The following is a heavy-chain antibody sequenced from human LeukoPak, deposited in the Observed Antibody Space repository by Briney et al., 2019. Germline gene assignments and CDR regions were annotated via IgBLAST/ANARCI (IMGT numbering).Heavy chain of an antibody. D-gene: IGHD3-10*01. CDR2: IYYSGST. CDR3: AGDYYGSGSPGY. V-gene: IGHV4-39*01. CDR1: GDSISSSSYY. Sequence: PSETLSLTCTVSGDSISSSSYYWGWIRQPPGKGLEWIGSIYYSGSTYYNPSLKSRVTISVDTSKNQFSLKLSSVTAADTAVYYCAGDYYGSGSPGYWGQGTLVTVSS. J-gene: IGHJ4*02.